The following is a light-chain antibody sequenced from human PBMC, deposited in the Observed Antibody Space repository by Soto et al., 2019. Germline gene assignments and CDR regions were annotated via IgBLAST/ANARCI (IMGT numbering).Light chain of an antibody. J-gene: IGKJ3*01. Sequence: DIVMTQSPLSLPVTPGEPASISCRSSQSLLHSNGYNYLDWYLQKPGQSPQLLIYLGSNRASGVPDRFSGSGSGTDFTLKISRVEAEDVGVYYCMQALHTPLFTFGPGTKVDIK. CDR3: MQALHTPLFT. CDR1: QSLLHSNGYNY. V-gene: IGKV2-28*01. CDR2: LGS.